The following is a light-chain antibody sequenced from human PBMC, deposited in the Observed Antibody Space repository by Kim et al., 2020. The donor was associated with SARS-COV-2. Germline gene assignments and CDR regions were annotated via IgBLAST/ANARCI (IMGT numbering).Light chain of an antibody. V-gene: IGKV1-33*01. CDR2: EAS. J-gene: IGKJ4*01. CDR3: QQYDDFVT. Sequence: SASVGDRVTITCQATQDISNYLNWYHQKPGKAPKLLIYEASNLETGVQSRFSGSGSGTYFTFTISSLQPEDIATYYCQQYDDFVTFGGGTKVDIK. CDR1: QDISNY.